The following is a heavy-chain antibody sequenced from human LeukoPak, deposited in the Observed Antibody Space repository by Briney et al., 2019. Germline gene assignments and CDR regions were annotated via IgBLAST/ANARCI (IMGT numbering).Heavy chain of an antibody. CDR3: ASGKAVAGTDYFDY. D-gene: IGHD6-19*01. CDR2: IIPIFGTA. CDR1: GGTFSSYA. J-gene: IGHJ4*02. Sequence: ASVKVSCKASGGTFSSYAISWVRQAPGQGLEWMGGIIPIFGTANYAQKFQGRVTITADESTSTAYMELSSLRSEDTAVYYCASGKAVAGTDYFDYWGQGTLVTVSS. V-gene: IGHV1-69*13.